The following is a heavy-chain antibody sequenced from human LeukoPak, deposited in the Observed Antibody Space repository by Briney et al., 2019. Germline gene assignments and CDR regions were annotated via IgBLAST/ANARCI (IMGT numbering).Heavy chain of an antibody. CDR1: GGSASSGSYF. CDR2: IYYSGST. V-gene: IGHV4-39*01. D-gene: IGHD6-19*01. CDR3: ARGPYNSGWYNSMYYLDY. J-gene: IGHJ4*02. Sequence: SETLSLTCTVSGGSASSGSYFWGWFRHPPGKGLEWIGSIYYSGSTYYNPSLKSRVTISVDTSKNQFSLKLTSVTAADTAVYYCARGPYNSGWYNSMYYLDYWGQGTLVTVSS.